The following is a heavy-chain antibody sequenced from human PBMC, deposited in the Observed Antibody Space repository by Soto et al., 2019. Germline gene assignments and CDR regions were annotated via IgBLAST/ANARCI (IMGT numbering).Heavy chain of an antibody. CDR2: IWYDGSNK. CDR1: GFTFSSYG. CDR3: ARDSSSSWYSVSYYYYYGMDV. Sequence: GGSLRLSCAASGFTFSSYGMHWVRQAPGKGLEWVAVIWYDGSNKYYADSVKGRFTISRDNSKNTLYLQMNSLRAEDTAVYYCARDSSSSWYSVSYYYYYGMDVWGQGTTVTVSS. V-gene: IGHV3-33*01. D-gene: IGHD6-13*01. J-gene: IGHJ6*02.